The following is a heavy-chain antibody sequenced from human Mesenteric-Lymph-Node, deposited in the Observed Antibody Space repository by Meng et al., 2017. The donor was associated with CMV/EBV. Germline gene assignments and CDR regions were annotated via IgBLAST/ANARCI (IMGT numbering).Heavy chain of an antibody. Sequence: GGSLRLSCAASGFTVSSNYMSWVRQAPGKGLEWVSVIYSGGSTYYADSVKGRFTISRDNSKNTLYLQKNSLRAEDTAVYYCARESTYCSSTSGYRSYYFDDWGQGTLVTVSS. V-gene: IGHV3-53*01. D-gene: IGHD2-2*02. J-gene: IGHJ4*02. CDR2: IYSGGST. CDR1: GFTVSSNY. CDR3: ARESTYCSSTSGYRSYYFDD.